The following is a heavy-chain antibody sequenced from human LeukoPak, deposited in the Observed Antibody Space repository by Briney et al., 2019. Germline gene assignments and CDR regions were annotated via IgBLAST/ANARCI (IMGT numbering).Heavy chain of an antibody. D-gene: IGHD7-27*01. V-gene: IGHV1-2*02. CDR3: ARDRLGRLDP. CDR1: GYTFTSYD. Sequence: ASVKVSCKASGYTFTSYDINWVRQAPGQGLEWMGWINPNSGGTNYAQKFQGRVTMTRDTSISTAYMELSRLRSDDTAVYYCARDRLGRLDPWGQGTLVTVSS. J-gene: IGHJ5*02. CDR2: INPNSGGT.